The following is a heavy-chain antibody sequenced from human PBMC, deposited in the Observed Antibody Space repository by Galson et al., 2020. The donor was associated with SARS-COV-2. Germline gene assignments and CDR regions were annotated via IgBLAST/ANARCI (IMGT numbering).Heavy chain of an antibody. D-gene: IGHD3-22*01. CDR1: GFSLTTPGVG. CDR3: AHLGDELSGYYYGYFDY. CDR2: IYWDDDE. Sequence: SGPTLVKPTQTLMLTCTFSGFSLTTPGVGVGWIRQPPGKALEWLALIYWDDDERYSPSLKTRLSITKDTSKSQVVLQMTNMDPVDTATYYCAHLGDELSGYYYGYFDYWGQGTRVTVSS. V-gene: IGHV2-5*02. J-gene: IGHJ4*02.